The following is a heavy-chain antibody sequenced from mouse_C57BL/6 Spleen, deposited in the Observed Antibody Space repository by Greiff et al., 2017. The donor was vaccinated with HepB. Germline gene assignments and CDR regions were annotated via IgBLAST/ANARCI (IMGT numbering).Heavy chain of an antibody. V-gene: IGHV1-76*01. CDR3: ARGGSRYFDV. CDR2: IYPGSGNT. J-gene: IGHJ1*01. CDR1: GYTFTDYY. D-gene: IGHD1-1*02. Sequence: QVQLQQSGADLVRPGASVKLSCKASGYTFTDYYINWVKQRPGQGLEWIARIYPGSGNTYYNEKFKGKATLTAEKSSSTAYMQLSSLTSEDSAVYFCARGGSRYFDVWGSGTTVTVSS.